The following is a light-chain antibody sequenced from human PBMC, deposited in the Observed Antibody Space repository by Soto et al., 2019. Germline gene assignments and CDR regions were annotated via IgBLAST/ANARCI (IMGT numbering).Light chain of an antibody. CDR3: QQSHSSPRT. Sequence: EIVMTQSPDTLSVSPGERATVSCRASESVSSNLAWYQQKAGQAPRLLIYGASTRATGIPARFSGSGSGTEFTLTISTLQSEDVAIYYCQQSHSSPRTFGQGTTV. CDR2: GAS. J-gene: IGKJ1*01. V-gene: IGKV3-15*01. CDR1: ESVSSN.